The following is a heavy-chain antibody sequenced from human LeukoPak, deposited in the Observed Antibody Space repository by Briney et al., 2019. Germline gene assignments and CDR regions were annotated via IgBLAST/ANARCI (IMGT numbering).Heavy chain of an antibody. V-gene: IGHV3-7*01. CDR3: AKNRLATTMIVGRNAFDI. CDR2: IKQDGSEK. D-gene: IGHD3-22*01. Sequence: GGSLRLSCAASGFTFSSYWMSWVRQAPGKGLEWVANIKQDGSEKYYVDSVKGRSTISRDNAKNSLYLQMNSLRAEDTAVYYCAKNRLATTMIVGRNAFDIWGQGTMVTVSS. CDR1: GFTFSSYW. J-gene: IGHJ3*02.